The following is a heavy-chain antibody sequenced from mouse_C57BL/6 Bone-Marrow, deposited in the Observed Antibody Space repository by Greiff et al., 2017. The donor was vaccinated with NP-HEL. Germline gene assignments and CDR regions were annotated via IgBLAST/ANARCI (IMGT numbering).Heavy chain of an antibody. J-gene: IGHJ4*01. CDR1: GYTFTSYW. CDR3: AREGIYYDYGYMDY. V-gene: IGHV1-72*01. CDR2: IDPNSGGN. Sequence: LQQPGAEFVKPGASVKLSCKASGYTFTSYWMHWVKQRPGRGLEWIGRIDPNSGGNKYNEKFKSKAKMTVDKPSSTAYMQLSSLTSEDSAVYYCAREGIYYDYGYMDYWGQGTSVTVSS. D-gene: IGHD2-4*01.